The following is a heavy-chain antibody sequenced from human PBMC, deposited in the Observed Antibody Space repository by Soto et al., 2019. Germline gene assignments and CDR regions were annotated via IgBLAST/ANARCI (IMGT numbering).Heavy chain of an antibody. CDR2: INSDGSST. Sequence: EVQLVESGGGLVQPGGSLRLSCAASGFTFSSYWMHWVRQAPGEGLVWVSRINSDGSSTSYADSVKGRFTISRDNAKNTLYLQMNSLRAEDTAVYYCARDPFIIHLWSIANYGMDVWGQGTTVTVSS. CDR3: ARDPFIIHLWSIANYGMDV. CDR1: GFTFSSYW. J-gene: IGHJ6*02. V-gene: IGHV3-74*01. D-gene: IGHD5-18*01.